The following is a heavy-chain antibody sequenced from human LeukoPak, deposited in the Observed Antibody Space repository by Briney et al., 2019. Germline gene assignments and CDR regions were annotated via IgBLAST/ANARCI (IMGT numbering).Heavy chain of an antibody. CDR1: GGSIGNNNYY. D-gene: IGHD3-3*01. J-gene: IGHJ4*02. CDR2: IYHSGST. V-gene: IGHV4-39*07. CDR3: ARDDYDFWKGPQFDY. Sequence: SETLSLTCTVSGGSIGNNNYYWGWIRQPPGKGLEWIGSIYHSGSTYYNPSLKSRVTISVDTSKNQFSLKLSSVTAADTAVYYCARDDYDFWKGPQFDYWGQGTLVTVSS.